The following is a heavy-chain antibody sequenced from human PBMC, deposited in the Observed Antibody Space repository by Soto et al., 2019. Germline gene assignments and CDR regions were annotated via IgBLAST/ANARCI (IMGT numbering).Heavy chain of an antibody. D-gene: IGHD3-10*01. J-gene: IGHJ5*02. V-gene: IGHV1-69*06. Sequence: QVQLVQSGAEVKKPGSSVKFSCKASGGTFSSYAISWLRQATGQGLEWMGGIIPIFGTANYAQKFQGRVTITANKSTSTARRGGSGLGSEDRALFCWAGGGGVGFYGWGRLNWFDPWGQGTLVTVSS. CDR1: GGTFSSYA. CDR3: AGGGGVGFYGWGRLNWFDP. CDR2: IIPIFGTA.